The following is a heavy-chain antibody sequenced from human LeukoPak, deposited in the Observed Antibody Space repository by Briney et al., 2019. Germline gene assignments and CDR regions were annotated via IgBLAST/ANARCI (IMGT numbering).Heavy chain of an antibody. Sequence: SSETLSLTCTVSGGSISSYYWSWIRQPPGKGLEWIGYIFHSGNTNYNPSLKSRVTMSVDTSKNQFSLKLSSVTAADTAVYYCAREASSGWHIDYWGQGTLVTVSA. J-gene: IGHJ4*02. CDR3: AREASSGWHIDY. CDR2: IFHSGNT. V-gene: IGHV4-59*01. CDR1: GGSISSYY. D-gene: IGHD6-19*01.